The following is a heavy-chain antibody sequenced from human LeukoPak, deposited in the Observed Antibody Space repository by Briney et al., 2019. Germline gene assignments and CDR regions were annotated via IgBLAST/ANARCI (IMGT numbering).Heavy chain of an antibody. Sequence: SQTLSLTCAISGDSVSSHRAAWHWFRQSPSRGLEWLGRTYYRSKWSNDYAVSVKSRITINPDTSKNQFSLQLNSVTPEDTAVYYCARETGYFSYWGLGTLVTVSS. CDR2: TYYRSKWSN. V-gene: IGHV6-1*01. D-gene: IGHD1-14*01. J-gene: IGHJ4*02. CDR1: GDSVSSHRAA. CDR3: ARETGYFSY.